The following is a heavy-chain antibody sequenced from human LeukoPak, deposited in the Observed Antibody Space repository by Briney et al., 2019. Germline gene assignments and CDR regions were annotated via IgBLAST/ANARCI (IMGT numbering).Heavy chain of an antibody. D-gene: IGHD1-26*01. CDR3: ARLGGSYVFPPDY. J-gene: IGHJ4*02. Sequence: SETLSLTCTVSGGSISSYYWSWIRQLPGKGLEWIGYIYYSGSTNYNPSLKSRFTISVDTSKNQFSLKLSSVTAADTAVYYCARLGGSYVFPPDYWGQGTLFTVSS. CDR1: GGSISSYY. CDR2: IYYSGST. V-gene: IGHV4-59*08.